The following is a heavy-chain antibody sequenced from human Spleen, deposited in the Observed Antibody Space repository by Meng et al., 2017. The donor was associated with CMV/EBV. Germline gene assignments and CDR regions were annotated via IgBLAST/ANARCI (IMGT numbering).Heavy chain of an antibody. CDR2: MNPNSGGT. V-gene: IGHV1-2*02. Sequence: ASVKVSCKASGYRFSDHYLHWVRQAPGQGPEWMGWMNPNSGGTKYAQKFQGRVTMTRDTSISTAYMELRSLSSDDTAVYYCARGRRGPDSWGQGTLVTVSS. CDR3: ARGRRGPDS. J-gene: IGHJ5*01. D-gene: IGHD5-12*01. CDR1: GYRFSDHY.